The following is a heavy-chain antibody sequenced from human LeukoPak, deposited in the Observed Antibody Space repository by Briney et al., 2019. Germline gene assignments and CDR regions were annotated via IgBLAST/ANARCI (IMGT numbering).Heavy chain of an antibody. CDR3: ARRGQQLVPPYYYYYMDV. Sequence: GGSLRLSCAASGFTFSSYAMHWVRQAPGKGLEWVAVISYDGSNKYYADSVKGRFTISRDNSKNTLYLQMNSLRAEDTAVYYCARRGQQLVPPYYYYYMDVWGKGTTVTISS. J-gene: IGHJ6*03. CDR1: GFTFSSYA. CDR2: ISYDGSNK. V-gene: IGHV3-30*04. D-gene: IGHD6-13*01.